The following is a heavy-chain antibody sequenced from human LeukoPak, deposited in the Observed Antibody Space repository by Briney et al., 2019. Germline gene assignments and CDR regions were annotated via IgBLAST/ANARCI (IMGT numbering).Heavy chain of an antibody. V-gene: IGHV3-7*01. CDR2: IKRDVSEK. CDR1: EFTFSSYW. CDR3: ARDLVRGDYYYYYMDV. Sequence: GGSLRLSCAASEFTFSSYWMSWVRQAPGKGLEWVANIKRDVSEKYYVDSVKGRFTISRDNAKNSLYLQMNSLRAEDTAVYYCARDLVRGDYYYYYMDVWGKGTTVTVSS. D-gene: IGHD3-10*01. J-gene: IGHJ6*03.